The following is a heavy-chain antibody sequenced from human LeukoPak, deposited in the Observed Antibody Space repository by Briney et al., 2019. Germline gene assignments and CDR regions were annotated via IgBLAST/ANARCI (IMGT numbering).Heavy chain of an antibody. CDR1: GGSISSYY. CDR2: ICYSGST. Sequence: SETLSLTCTVSGGSISSYYWSWIRQPPGKGPEWIGYICYSGSTNYNPSLKSRVTISVDTSKNQFSLKLSSVTAADAAVYYCARGDGSGYDYYGMDVWGKGTTVTVSS. CDR3: ARGDGSGYDYYGMDV. J-gene: IGHJ6*04. D-gene: IGHD1-14*01. V-gene: IGHV4-59*01.